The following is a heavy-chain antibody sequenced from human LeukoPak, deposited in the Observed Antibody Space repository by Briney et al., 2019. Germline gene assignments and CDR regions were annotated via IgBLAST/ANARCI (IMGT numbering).Heavy chain of an antibody. V-gene: IGHV3-7*03. CDR2: IKEDGREK. J-gene: IGHJ4*02. CDR3: ASGVRGVSLLDY. Sequence: GGSLRLSCAASGFSFSRYWMRWVRQAPGKGLVWVSSIKEDGREKNYVDSVKGRFNVSRDNAKNSLYLQMNSLRAEDTAVYYCASGVRGVSLLDYWGQGTLVTVSS. CDR1: GFSFSRYW. D-gene: IGHD3-10*01.